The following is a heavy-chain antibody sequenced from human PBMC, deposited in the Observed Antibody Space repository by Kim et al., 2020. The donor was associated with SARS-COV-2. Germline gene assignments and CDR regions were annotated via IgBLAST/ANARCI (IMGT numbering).Heavy chain of an antibody. D-gene: IGHD1-26*01. J-gene: IGHJ4*02. V-gene: IGHV3-30*03. CDR3: ARDLGASATGY. CDR1: GFTFSNYG. Sequence: GGSLRLSCVASGFTFSNYGMHWVRQAPGKGLEWVAVISYDESNKYYADSVKGRFTISRDNSRNTLYLQMNSLRAEDTAIYFCARDLGASATGYWGQGTLVTVSS. CDR2: ISYDESNK.